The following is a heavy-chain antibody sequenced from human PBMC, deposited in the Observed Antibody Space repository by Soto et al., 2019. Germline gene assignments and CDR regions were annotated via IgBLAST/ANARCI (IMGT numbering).Heavy chain of an antibody. D-gene: IGHD1-1*01. CDR2: IYSGGAT. CDR3: ARDGTYNWV. V-gene: IGHV3-66*01. Sequence: EVQLVESGGGLVQPGGSLRLSCAASGFTVSNNYMRLVRQAPGKGLEWVSLIYSGGATYYADSVKGRFTISRDNSKNTLYLQMNSLRAEDTAVYYCARDGTYNWVGGQGILVTVSS. J-gene: IGHJ4*02. CDR1: GFTVSNNY.